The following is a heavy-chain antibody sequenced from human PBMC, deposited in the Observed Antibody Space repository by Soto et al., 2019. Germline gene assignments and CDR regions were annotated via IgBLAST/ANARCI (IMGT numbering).Heavy chain of an antibody. CDR3: ARDHLILPAHDFFYGSDV. J-gene: IGHJ6*02. CDR2: IPQDGVDG. D-gene: IGHD2-21*02. Sequence: GGSLRLSCEVSGFTFSMYSMSWVRQSPGKGLEWVAKIPQDGVDGHYADSVKGRFVISRDNGKNSLHLQLNNLRAEDTAVYYCARDHLILPAHDFFYGSDVWGRGATVTVSS. CDR1: GFTFSMYS. V-gene: IGHV3-7*03.